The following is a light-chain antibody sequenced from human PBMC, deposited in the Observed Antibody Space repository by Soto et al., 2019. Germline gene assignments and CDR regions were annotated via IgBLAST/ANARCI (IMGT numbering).Light chain of an antibody. V-gene: IGKV1-5*01. CDR2: DAS. J-gene: IGKJ1*01. CDR1: QSISSW. Sequence: DIQITQSPSTLSSSVGERVTITCRASQSISSWLAWYQQRPGKAPKLLIYDASSLESGVPSRFSGSGSGTEFTLTISSLQPDDFATYYCQQYNSYSPWTFGQGTKV. CDR3: QQYNSYSPWT.